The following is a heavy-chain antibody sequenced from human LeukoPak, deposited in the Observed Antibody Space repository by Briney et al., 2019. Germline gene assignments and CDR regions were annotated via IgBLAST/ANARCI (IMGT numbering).Heavy chain of an antibody. CDR1: GVSITSSNYY. CDR3: ARLGFGVVQGYVDV. CDR2: VYYYRST. Sequence: SETLSLTCTVSGVSITSSNYYWGWIRQPPGKGLEWIGSVYYYRSTYYNPSLKSRVTISVATSKKRFSLKLNSVTAADTAVYYCARLGFGVVQGYVDVWGKGTTVTVSS. J-gene: IGHJ6*03. V-gene: IGHV4-39*07. D-gene: IGHD3-3*01.